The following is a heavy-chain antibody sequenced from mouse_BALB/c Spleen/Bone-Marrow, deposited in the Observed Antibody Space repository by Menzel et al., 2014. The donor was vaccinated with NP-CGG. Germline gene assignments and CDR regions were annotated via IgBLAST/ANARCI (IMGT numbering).Heavy chain of an antibody. CDR1: GYAFSSSW. D-gene: IGHD2-1*01. Sequence: VQLQQSGPELVKPGASVKISCKASGYAFSSSWMNWVKQRPGQGLEWIGRIYPGDGDTNYNGKFKGKATLTADKSSSTAYMQLSSLTSVDSAVYFCVRDGNYRFDYWGQGTTLTVSS. J-gene: IGHJ2*01. V-gene: IGHV1-82*01. CDR2: IYPGDGDT. CDR3: VRDGNYRFDY.